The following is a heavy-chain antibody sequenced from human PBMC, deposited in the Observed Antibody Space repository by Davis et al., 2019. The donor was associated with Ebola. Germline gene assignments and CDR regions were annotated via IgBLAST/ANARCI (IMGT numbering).Heavy chain of an antibody. J-gene: IGHJ4*02. CDR3: AKVKRGL. D-gene: IGHD3-10*01. V-gene: IGHV3-48*01. CDR1: GFTFSSYA. Sequence: GESLKISCAASGFTFSSYAMHWVRQAPGKGLEWVSYISSSSSTIYYADSVKGRFTISRDNSKNTLCLHMNSLRGEDTAVYYCAKVKRGLWGQGTLVTVSS. CDR2: ISSSSSTI.